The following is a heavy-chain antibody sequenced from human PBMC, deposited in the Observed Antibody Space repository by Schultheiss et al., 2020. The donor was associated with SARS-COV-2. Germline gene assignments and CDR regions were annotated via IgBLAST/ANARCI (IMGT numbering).Heavy chain of an antibody. Sequence: SETLSLTCTVSGGSISSGGYYWSWIRQHPGKGLEWIGYIYYSGSTYYNPSLKSRVTISVDTSENQFSLQLNSVTPEDTAVYYCARSRSGYYYVDYWGQGTLVTVSS. D-gene: IGHD3-22*01. V-gene: IGHV4-31*03. CDR1: GGSISSGGYY. J-gene: IGHJ4*02. CDR2: IYYSGST. CDR3: ARSRSGYYYVDY.